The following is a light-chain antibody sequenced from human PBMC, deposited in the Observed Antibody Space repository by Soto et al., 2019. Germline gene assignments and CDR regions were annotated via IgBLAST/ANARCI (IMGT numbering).Light chain of an antibody. CDR2: EVT. V-gene: IGLV2-23*02. CDR1: SGDVGGYNL. Sequence: QSALTQPASVSGSPGQSITIPCTGTSGDVGGYNLVSWYQQHPGKAPKLMIYEVTERPSGVSNRFSGSKSDNTASLTISGLQPDDEADYYCCSYAGNSEVFGTGTKLTVL. CDR3: CSYAGNSEV. J-gene: IGLJ1*01.